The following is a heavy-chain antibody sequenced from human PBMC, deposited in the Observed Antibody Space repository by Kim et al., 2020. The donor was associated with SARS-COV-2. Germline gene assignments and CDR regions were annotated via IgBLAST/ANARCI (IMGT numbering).Heavy chain of an antibody. CDR3: AKDLGGGYSYGLGDYFDY. Sequence: GGSLRLSCAASGFTFSSYAMSWVRQAPGKGLEWVSAISGSGGSTYYADSVKGRFTISRDNSKNTLYLQMNSLRAEDTAVYYCAKDLGGGYSYGLGDYFDYWGQGTLVTVSS. J-gene: IGHJ4*02. D-gene: IGHD5-18*01. V-gene: IGHV3-23*01. CDR1: GFTFSSYA. CDR2: ISGSGGST.